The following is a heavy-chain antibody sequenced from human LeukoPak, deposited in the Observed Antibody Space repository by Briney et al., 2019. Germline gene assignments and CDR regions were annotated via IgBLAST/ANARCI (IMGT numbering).Heavy chain of an antibody. J-gene: IGHJ4*02. CDR1: GLPFSSFE. Sequence: GRPLRLSFAALGLPFSSFEMKWVRPARGKGREWGSYIISSGSTIYYADSVKGRFTISRDNAKNSLYLQMNSLRAEDTAVYYCARDRGPYQLPTTYFDYWGQGTLVTVSS. V-gene: IGHV3-48*03. CDR3: ARDRGPYQLPTTYFDY. D-gene: IGHD2-2*01. CDR2: IISSGSTI.